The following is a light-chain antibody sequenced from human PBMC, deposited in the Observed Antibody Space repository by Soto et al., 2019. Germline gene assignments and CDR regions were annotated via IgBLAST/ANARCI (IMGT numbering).Light chain of an antibody. CDR2: RAS. J-gene: IGKJ1*01. Sequence: DIQMTQSPSTLSASVGDRVTITCRASQSISSWLAWYQQKPGKAPNLLIYRASTLESGVPSRFSGSGSGTEFTLTLSSLQPDDSATYYCQQYNDYLTFGQGTKVEIK. CDR1: QSISSW. CDR3: QQYNDYLT. V-gene: IGKV1-5*03.